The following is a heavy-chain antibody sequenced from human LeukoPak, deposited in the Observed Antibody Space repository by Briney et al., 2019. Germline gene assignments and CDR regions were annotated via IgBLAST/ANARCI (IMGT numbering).Heavy chain of an antibody. CDR1: GYTFTSYG. CDR3: ARLVVPAAMGSYNWFDP. J-gene: IGHJ5*02. CDR2: ISAYNGNT. Sequence: GASVKVSCKASGYTFTSYGISWVRQAPGQGLEWMGWISAYNGNTNYAQKFQGRVTITRNTSISTAYMELSSLRSEDTAVYYCARLVVPAAMGSYNWFDPWGQGTLVTVSS. V-gene: IGHV1-18*01. D-gene: IGHD2-2*01.